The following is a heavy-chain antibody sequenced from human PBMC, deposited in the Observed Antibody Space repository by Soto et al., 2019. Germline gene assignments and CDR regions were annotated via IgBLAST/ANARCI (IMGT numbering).Heavy chain of an antibody. J-gene: IGHJ4*02. CDR3: ASQSGDYDPLDY. CDR2: ISAIFGKA. Sequence: GASVKVSCKASGYTFTSYGISWVRQAPGQGLEWMGGISAIFGKANYAQKFQGRVTITADESTSTAYMELSSLRSEDTAVYYCASQSGDYDPLDYWGQGTLVTVSS. CDR1: GYTFTSYG. V-gene: IGHV1-69*13. D-gene: IGHD4-17*01.